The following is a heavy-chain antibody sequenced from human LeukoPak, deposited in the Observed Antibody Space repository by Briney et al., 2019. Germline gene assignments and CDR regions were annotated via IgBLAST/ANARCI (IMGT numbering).Heavy chain of an antibody. Sequence: PSETLSLTCTVSGGSITNFYWSWVRQPPGKRLEWLGFTYYTGSTTYNPSPESRVTISVDTSKNQFSLRLRSVTAADTAVYYCAASRWYFDVWGRGVVVAVSS. CDR3: AASRWYFDV. V-gene: IGHV4-59*08. CDR1: GGSITNFY. J-gene: IGHJ2*01. CDR2: TYYTGST.